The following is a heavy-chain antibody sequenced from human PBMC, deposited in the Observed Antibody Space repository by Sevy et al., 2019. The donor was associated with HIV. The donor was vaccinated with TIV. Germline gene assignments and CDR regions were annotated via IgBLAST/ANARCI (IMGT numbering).Heavy chain of an antibody. CDR1: GFTFSSNA. CDR2: ISGSGGST. V-gene: IGHV3-23*01. Sequence: GSLRLSCAASGFTFSSNAMSWVRQAPGKGLEWVSGISGSGGSTYYADSVKGRFTISRDNSKNTLYLQMNSLRGEDTAVYYCAKDGSGSSYYFDYWGQGILVTVSS. D-gene: IGHD3-10*01. CDR3: AKDGSGSSYYFDY. J-gene: IGHJ4*02.